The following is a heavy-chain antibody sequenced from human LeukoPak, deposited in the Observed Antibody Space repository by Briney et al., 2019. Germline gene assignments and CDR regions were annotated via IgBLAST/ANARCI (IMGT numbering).Heavy chain of an antibody. Sequence: KPSETLSLTCTVSGVSISSGSYYWRWIRQPAGKGLEWIGRIYTSGNTNYNPPLKSRVTISVDTSKNQFSLKLSSVTAADTAVYYCARDWGLREMYGGNSGYFDYWGQGTLVTVSS. V-gene: IGHV4-61*02. CDR1: GVSISSGSYY. D-gene: IGHD4-23*01. J-gene: IGHJ4*02. CDR3: ARDWGLREMYGGNSGYFDY. CDR2: IYTSGNT.